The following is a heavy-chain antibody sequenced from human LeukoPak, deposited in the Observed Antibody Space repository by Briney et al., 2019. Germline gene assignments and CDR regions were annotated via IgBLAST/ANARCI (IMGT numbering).Heavy chain of an antibody. J-gene: IGHJ4*02. CDR2: ISSSSSYI. V-gene: IGHV3-21*01. Sequence: GGSLRLSCAASGFTFSSYSMNWVRQAPGKGLEWVSSISSSSSYIYYADSVKGRFTIPRDNAKNSLYLQMNSLRAEDTAVYYRARDGMTTVTILHYWGQGTLVTVSS. CDR1: GFTFSSYS. D-gene: IGHD4-17*01. CDR3: ARDGMTTVTILHY.